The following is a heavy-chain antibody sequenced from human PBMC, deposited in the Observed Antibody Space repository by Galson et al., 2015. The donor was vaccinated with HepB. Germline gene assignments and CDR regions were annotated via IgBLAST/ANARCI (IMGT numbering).Heavy chain of an antibody. Sequence: SLRLSCAASGFTFSSYGMHWVRQAPGKGLEWVSYISSSSSYTNYADSVKGRFTISRDNAKNPLYLQMNSLRAEDTAVYYCAREGYSRNYYYYGMDVWGQGTTVTVSS. CDR3: AREGYSRNYYYYGMDV. CDR2: ISSSSSYT. CDR1: GFTFSSYG. V-gene: IGHV3-21*05. J-gene: IGHJ6*02. D-gene: IGHD6-13*01.